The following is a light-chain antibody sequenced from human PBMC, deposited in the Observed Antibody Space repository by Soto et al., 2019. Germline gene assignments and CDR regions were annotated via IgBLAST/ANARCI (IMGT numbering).Light chain of an antibody. Sequence: EIVLTQSPGTLSLSPGERATLSCRASQSIVHTYLAWYQQRPGQAPRLLISGVSTRAAGIPDRISGSGSGTDFTLTISRLEPEDFAVYYCHQYGSAPDTFGGGTKVEMK. CDR1: QSIVHTY. CDR2: GVS. J-gene: IGKJ4*01. CDR3: HQYGSAPDT. V-gene: IGKV3-20*01.